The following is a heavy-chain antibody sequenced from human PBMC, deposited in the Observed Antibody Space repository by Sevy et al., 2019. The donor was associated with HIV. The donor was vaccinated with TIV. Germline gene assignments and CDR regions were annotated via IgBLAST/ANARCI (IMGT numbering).Heavy chain of an antibody. J-gene: IGHJ4*02. CDR3: AKSPSSPGSSSTWATFDY. Sequence: GGSLRLSCAASGFTFSNYAMSWVRQAPGKGLEWVSAISASGGTTFFADFVKGRFTISRDNSKNTMYLQMNSLRVEDTAVYYCAKSPSSPGSSSTWATFDYWGQGTLVTVSS. V-gene: IGHV3-23*01. D-gene: IGHD6-13*01. CDR1: GFTFSNYA. CDR2: ISASGGTT.